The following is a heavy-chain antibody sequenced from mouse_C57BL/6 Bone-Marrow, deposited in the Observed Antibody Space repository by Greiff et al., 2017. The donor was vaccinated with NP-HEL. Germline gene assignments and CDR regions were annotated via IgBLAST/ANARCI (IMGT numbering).Heavy chain of an antibody. V-gene: IGHV1-82*01. CDR2: IYPGDGDT. D-gene: IGHD1-1*01. CDR1: GYAFSSSW. Sequence: QVQLQQSGPELVKPGASVKISCKASGYAFSSSWMNWVKQRPGKGLEWIGRIYPGDGDTNYNGKFKGKATLTADKSSSTAYMQLSSLTSEDSAVYFCARRRITTVVATDYAMDYWGQGTSVTVSS. J-gene: IGHJ4*01. CDR3: ARRRITTVVATDYAMDY.